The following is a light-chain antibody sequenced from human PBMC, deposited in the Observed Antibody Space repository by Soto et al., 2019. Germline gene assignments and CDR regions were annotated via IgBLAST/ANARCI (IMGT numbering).Light chain of an antibody. J-gene: IGLJ1*01. Sequence: QSVLTQPPSVSGAPGQRVTISCTGSSSNIGAGYDVHWDQQLPGTAPKLLIYANDNRPSGVPDRFSGSQSGTSAALALTGLRAAEEADYYGQSYARSPSAIFVFGTGTKVTVL. CDR3: QSYARSPSAIFV. CDR1: SSNIGAGYD. CDR2: AND. V-gene: IGLV1-40*01.